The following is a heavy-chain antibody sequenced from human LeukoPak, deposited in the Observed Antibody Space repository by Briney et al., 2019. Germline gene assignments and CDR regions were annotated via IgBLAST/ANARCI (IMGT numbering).Heavy chain of an antibody. CDR3: AKGGVEAGTLYLEY. Sequence: HPGGSLRLSCAASGFTFSSYAMSWVRQAPGEGLEWVSAISGSGGNTYYADSVKGRFTISRDNSKNTLYLQMNSLRAEDTAVYYCAKGGVEAGTLYLEYWGQGTLVTVSS. V-gene: IGHV3-23*01. J-gene: IGHJ4*02. D-gene: IGHD6-13*01. CDR2: ISGSGGNT. CDR1: GFTFSSYA.